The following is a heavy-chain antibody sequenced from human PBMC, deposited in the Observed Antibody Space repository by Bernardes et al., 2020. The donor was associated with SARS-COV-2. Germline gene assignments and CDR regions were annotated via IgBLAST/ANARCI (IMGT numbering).Heavy chain of an antibody. CDR1: GFTFDDYA. D-gene: IGHD2-8*01. V-gene: IGHV3-9*01. CDR2: ISWNSGSI. Sequence: GGSLRLSCAASGFTFDDYAMHWVRQAPGKGLEWVSGISWNSGSIGYADSVKGRFTISRDNAKNSLYLQMNSLRAEDTALYYCAKVPRPLMVYGYFDYWGQGTLVTVSS. J-gene: IGHJ4*02. CDR3: AKVPRPLMVYGYFDY.